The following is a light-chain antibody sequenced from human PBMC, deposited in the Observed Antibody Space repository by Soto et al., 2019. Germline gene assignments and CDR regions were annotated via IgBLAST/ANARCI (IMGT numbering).Light chain of an antibody. CDR2: DVN. CDR1: TGAVTSGHY. Sequence: AVVTQEPSLTVSPGGTVTLTCGSSTGAVTSGHYPYWFQQRPDQVPKTLIYDVNNRYPWTPARFSGSLFGGKAALTLWGAQPEDEADYYCLLQYQSEIRVFGGGTKLTVL. V-gene: IGLV7-46*01. CDR3: LLQYQSEIRV. J-gene: IGLJ3*02.